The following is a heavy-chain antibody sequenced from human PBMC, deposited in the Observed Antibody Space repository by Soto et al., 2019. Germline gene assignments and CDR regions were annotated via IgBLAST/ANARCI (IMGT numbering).Heavy chain of an antibody. Sequence: PSETLSLTCTVSGGSISSGGYYWSWIRQHPGKGLEWIGYIYYSGSTYYNPSLKSRVTISVDTSKNQFSLKLSSVTAADTAVYYCARGYANYYGMDVWGQGTTVTVSS. CDR2: IYYSGST. D-gene: IGHD2-8*01. CDR1: GGSISSGGYY. J-gene: IGHJ6*02. V-gene: IGHV4-31*03. CDR3: ARGYANYYGMDV.